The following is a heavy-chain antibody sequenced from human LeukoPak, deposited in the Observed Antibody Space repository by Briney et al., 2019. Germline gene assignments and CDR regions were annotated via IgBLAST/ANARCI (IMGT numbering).Heavy chain of an antibody. CDR3: ARVTGHSSGSLVDV. V-gene: IGHV3-30*03. D-gene: IGHD6-19*01. Sequence: PGGSLRLSCAASGFTFSSYGMHWVRQAPGKGLEWVATISFDGNNKYDADSVKGRFSISRDDSKNTLYLQMNSLRAEDTAAYYCARVTGHSSGSLVDVWGQGTTVTVSS. CDR2: ISFDGNNK. J-gene: IGHJ6*02. CDR1: GFTFSSYG.